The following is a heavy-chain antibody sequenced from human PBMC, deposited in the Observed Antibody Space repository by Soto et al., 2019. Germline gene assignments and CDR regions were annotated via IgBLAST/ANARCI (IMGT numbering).Heavy chain of an antibody. V-gene: IGHV4-39*01. J-gene: IGHJ5*02. CDR2: INSSGST. Sequence: SETLSLTCTVSGGSFGSSAYYWGWIRRAPGKGLEWIGSINSSGSTFSNPSLKSRVTLSVDTSKNQCSRKRTSVTAADTALYYCSRRATEGFDHWGQGTLATVSS. CDR3: SRRATEGFDH. CDR1: GGSFGSSAYY.